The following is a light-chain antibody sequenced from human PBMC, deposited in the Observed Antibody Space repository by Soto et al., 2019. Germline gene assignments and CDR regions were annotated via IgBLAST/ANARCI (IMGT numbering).Light chain of an antibody. CDR2: SNT. Sequence: QSVLTQPPSVSGAPGQTVTISCTGSSSNIGAGYDVHWYQQVPGTAPKLVLYSNTARPSGVPDRFSGSRSGNTASLTVSGLQADDEAVYYCYSYAGRNIWVFGGGTKVTVL. CDR1: SSNIGAGYD. CDR3: YSYAGRNIWV. J-gene: IGLJ3*02. V-gene: IGLV1-40*01.